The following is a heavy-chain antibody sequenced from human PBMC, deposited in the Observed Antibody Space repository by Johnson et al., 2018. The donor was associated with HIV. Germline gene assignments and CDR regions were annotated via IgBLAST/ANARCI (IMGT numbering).Heavy chain of an antibody. J-gene: IGHJ3*02. CDR2: IWYDGSNK. V-gene: IGHV3-33*06. D-gene: IGHD3-22*01. CDR1: GFTFSSYG. CDR3: AKDQHYYDSRNGGAFDI. Sequence: QVQLVESGGGVVQPGGSLRLSCAASGFTFSSYGMHWVRQAPGKGLEWVAVIWYDGSNKYYADSVKGRFTISRDNSKNTLYLQMNSLRAEDTAVYYCAKDQHYYDSRNGGAFDIWGQGTMVTVSS.